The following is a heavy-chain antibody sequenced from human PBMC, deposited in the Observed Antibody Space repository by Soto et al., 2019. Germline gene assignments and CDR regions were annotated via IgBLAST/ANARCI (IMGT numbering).Heavy chain of an antibody. Sequence: GGSLRLSCAASGFTFSSYAMSWVRQAPGKGLEWVSDISGSGGNTYYADSVKGRFTISRDNSKNTLYLQMNSLSAEDTAVYYCAKVSTVTTVYYYYGMDVWGQGTTVTVSS. V-gene: IGHV3-23*01. J-gene: IGHJ6*02. CDR1: GFTFSSYA. CDR2: ISGSGGNT. D-gene: IGHD4-17*01. CDR3: AKVSTVTTVYYYYGMDV.